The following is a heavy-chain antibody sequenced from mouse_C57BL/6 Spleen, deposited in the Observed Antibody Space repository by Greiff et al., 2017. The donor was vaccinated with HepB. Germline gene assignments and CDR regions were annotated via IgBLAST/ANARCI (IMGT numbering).Heavy chain of an antibody. CDR2: IHPSDSDT. J-gene: IGHJ3*01. D-gene: IGHD2-4*01. CDR1: GYTFTSYW. CDR3: AIRDYDYDGGAWFAY. Sequence: VQLQQPGAELVKPGASVKVSCKASGYTFTSYWMHWVKQRPGQGLEWIGRIHPSDSDTNYNQKFKGKATLTVDKSSSTAYMQLSSLTSEDSAVYYCAIRDYDYDGGAWFAYWGQGTLVTVSA. V-gene: IGHV1-74*01.